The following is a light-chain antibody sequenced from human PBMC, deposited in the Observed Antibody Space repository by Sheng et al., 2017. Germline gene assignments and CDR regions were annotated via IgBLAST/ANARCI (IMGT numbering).Light chain of an antibody. CDR1: QSISRY. V-gene: IGKV3-11*01. J-gene: IGKJ5*01. CDR3: QQRNNWPPIT. Sequence: EIVLTQSPATLSLSPGERATLSCRASQSISRYLAWYQQKPGQAPRLLIYDASNRATGIPARFSGSGSGTDFTLTISSLEPEDFAVYYCQQRNNWPPITFGQGTRLEIK. CDR2: DAS.